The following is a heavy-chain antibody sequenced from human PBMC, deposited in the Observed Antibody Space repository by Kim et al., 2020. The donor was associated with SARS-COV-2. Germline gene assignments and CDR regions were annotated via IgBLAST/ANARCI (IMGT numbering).Heavy chain of an antibody. J-gene: IGHJ4*02. CDR3: AKDRRYSSSWYFGY. Sequence: GGSLRLSCAASGFTFSSYAMHWVRQAPGKGLEWVAVIWCDGSNKYYADSVKGRFTISRDNSKNTLYLQMNSLRAEDTAVYYCAKDRRYSSSWYFGYWGQGTLVTVSA. V-gene: IGHV3-33*06. CDR1: GFTFSSYA. CDR2: IWCDGSNK. D-gene: IGHD6-13*01.